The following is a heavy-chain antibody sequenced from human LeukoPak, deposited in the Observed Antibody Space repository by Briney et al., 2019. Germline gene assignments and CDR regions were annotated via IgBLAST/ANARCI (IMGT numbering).Heavy chain of an antibody. V-gene: IGHV4-39*07. J-gene: IGHJ2*01. CDR3: ARDILKGHWYFDL. CDR1: GGSISSGSYY. CDR2: IYYSGST. D-gene: IGHD2-15*01. Sequence: SETLSLTCTVSGGSISSGSYYWAWIRQPPGKRLEWIGSIYYSGSTYYNPSLKSRFTISVDRSKNQFSLKLSSVTAADTAVYYRARDILKGHWYFDLWGRGTLVTVSS.